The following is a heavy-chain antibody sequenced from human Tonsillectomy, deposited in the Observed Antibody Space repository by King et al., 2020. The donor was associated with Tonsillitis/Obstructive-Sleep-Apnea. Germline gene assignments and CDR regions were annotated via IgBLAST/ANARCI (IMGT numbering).Heavy chain of an antibody. D-gene: IGHD2-15*01. V-gene: IGHV1-69*09. J-gene: IGHJ6*03. CDR1: GGTFSSYA. CDR2: IIPMFGIT. CDR3: ARGEGEIVALYYMDV. Sequence: QLVQSGAEVKKPGSSVKVSCKASGGTFSSYAICWVRQAPGQGPEWMGRIIPMFGITNYAQKFKGRVTITADKSTSTAYMELSSLRSEDTAVYNCARGEGEIVALYYMDVWGKGTTVTVSS.